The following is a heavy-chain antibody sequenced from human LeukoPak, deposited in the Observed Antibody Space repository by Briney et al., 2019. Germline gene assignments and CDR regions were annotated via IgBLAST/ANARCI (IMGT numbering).Heavy chain of an antibody. CDR1: GFTFSDYY. CDR2: ISGTSTTI. D-gene: IGHD2-2*01. V-gene: IGHV3-11*01. Sequence: KSGGSLRLSCAASGFTFSDYYMSWIRQTPGRGLEWVSYISGTSTTIYYTDSVKGRSTLSRDNAKNSLYLQMNSLRAEDTAVYYCARTEIAVGPVYLDYWGQGTLVTVSS. J-gene: IGHJ4*02. CDR3: ARTEIAVGPVYLDY.